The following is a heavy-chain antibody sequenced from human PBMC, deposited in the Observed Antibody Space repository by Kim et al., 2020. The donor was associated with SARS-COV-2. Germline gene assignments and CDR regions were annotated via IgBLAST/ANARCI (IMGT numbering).Heavy chain of an antibody. CDR2: IYPGDSDT. CDR1: GYSFTSFW. J-gene: IGHJ3*02. CDR3: AGRTTNYYGSGSYYSVFDI. D-gene: IGHD3-10*01. V-gene: IGHV5-51*01. Sequence: GESLKISCKGSGYSFTSFWVGWVRQMPGKGLEWMGSIYPGDSDTRYSPSFQGQVTMSADKSISTAYLQWSSLKASDTAMYYCAGRTTNYYGSGSYYSVFDIWGQGTMVTVSS.